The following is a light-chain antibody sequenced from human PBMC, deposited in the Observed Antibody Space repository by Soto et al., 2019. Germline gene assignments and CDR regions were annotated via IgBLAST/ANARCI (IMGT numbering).Light chain of an antibody. V-gene: IGKV1-6*01. CDR1: QDIKND. CDR3: LQDYSYPRT. J-gene: IGKJ1*01. CDR2: AAT. Sequence: AIQMTQSPFYLSASVGDRVTITCRASQDIKNDLGWYQQKPGRAPKLLIYAATSLESGVPSRFSGSGSGTYFTLTISRLQPEDVATYFCLQDYSYPRTFGQGTKVEIK.